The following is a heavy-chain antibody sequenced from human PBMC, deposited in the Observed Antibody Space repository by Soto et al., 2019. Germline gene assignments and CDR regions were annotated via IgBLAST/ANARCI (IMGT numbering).Heavy chain of an antibody. J-gene: IGHJ3*02. CDR1: GFTFRNYA. V-gene: IGHV3-23*01. CDR3: AKDPNGDYVGAFDI. D-gene: IGHD4-17*01. CDR2: ISAAGVRT. Sequence: EVQLLESGGGLVQPGGSLRLSCAASGFTFRNYAMSWVRQAPGKGPEWVSGISAAGVRTYYTHSVEGRFTISRDNSKATLFLQMDSLRAEDTALYNCAKDPNGDYVGAFDIWGQGTVVTVSS.